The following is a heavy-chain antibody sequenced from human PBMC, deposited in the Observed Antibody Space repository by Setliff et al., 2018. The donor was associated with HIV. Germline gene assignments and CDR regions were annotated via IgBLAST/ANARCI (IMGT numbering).Heavy chain of an antibody. V-gene: IGHV4-61*02. CDR1: GDSISSGNYY. CDR2: IYSTGST. J-gene: IGHJ2*01. CDR3: TRDTGYILSGYRPHWYFDL. D-gene: IGHD3-9*01. Sequence: ASETLSLTCTFSGDSISSGNYYWSWIRQPAGKGLEWIGRIYSTGSTNYNPSLKSRVTISSDTSKNLFSLKLTTVTAADAAVSYCTRDTGYILSGYRPHWYFDLWGRGTLVTVSS.